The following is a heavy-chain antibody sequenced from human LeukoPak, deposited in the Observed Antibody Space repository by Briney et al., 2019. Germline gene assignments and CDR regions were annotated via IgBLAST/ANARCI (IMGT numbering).Heavy chain of an antibody. CDR1: GLTLSRYG. D-gene: IGHD3-10*02. V-gene: IGHV3-30*03. J-gene: IGHJ5*02. CDR2: ISYDGSTK. CDR3: AGVPNVREGVWFDP. Sequence: PGGSLRLSCAASGLTLSRYGMHWVRQAPGKGLEWVAVISYDGSTKNYADSVKDRFTISRDNSENTLYLQMSSLRAEDTAVYYCAGVPNVREGVWFDPWGQGTLVTVSS.